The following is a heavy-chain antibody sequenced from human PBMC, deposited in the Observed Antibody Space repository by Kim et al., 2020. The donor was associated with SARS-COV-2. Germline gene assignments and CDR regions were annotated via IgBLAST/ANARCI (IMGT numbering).Heavy chain of an antibody. CDR2: INHSGST. D-gene: IGHD2-2*01. CDR3: ARWSGTYCSSTSCTTNYYYYMDV. CDR1: GGSFSGYY. J-gene: IGHJ6*03. Sequence: SETLSLTCAXYGGSFSGYYWSWIRQPPGKGLEWIGEINHSGSTNYNPSLKSRVTISVDTSKNQFSLKLRSVTAADTAVYYWARWSGTYCSSTSCTTNYYYYMDVWGKGTTVTVSS. V-gene: IGHV4-34*01.